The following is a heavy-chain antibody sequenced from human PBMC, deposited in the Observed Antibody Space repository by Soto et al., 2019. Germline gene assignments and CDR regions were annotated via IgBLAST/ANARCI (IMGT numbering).Heavy chain of an antibody. Sequence: DVQLVESGGGLVQPGGSLRLSCAASGFTFSSYAMHWVRQAPGKGLEYVSAISSNGGSTYYANSVKGRFTISRDNSKNTLYLQMGSLRAEDMAVYYCARGPGYYFDYWGQGTLVTVSS. CDR3: ARGPGYYFDY. CDR1: GFTFSSYA. J-gene: IGHJ4*02. V-gene: IGHV3-64*01. CDR2: ISSNGGST.